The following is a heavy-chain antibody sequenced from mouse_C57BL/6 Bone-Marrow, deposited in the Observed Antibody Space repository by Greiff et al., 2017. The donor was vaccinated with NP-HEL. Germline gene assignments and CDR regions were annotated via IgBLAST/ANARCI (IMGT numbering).Heavy chain of an antibody. V-gene: IGHV14-3*01. D-gene: IGHD2-3*01. J-gene: IGHJ4*01. CDR2: IDPANGNT. Sequence: VQLQQSVAELVRPGASVTLSCTASGFNFKNTYMHWVKQRPEQGLEWIGRIDPANGNTNYAPKFQGKATITADPSSTTAYLQLSSLTSEDTAIYYCARDGYYAMDYWGQGNSVTLSS. CDR3: ARDGYYAMDY. CDR1: GFNFKNTY.